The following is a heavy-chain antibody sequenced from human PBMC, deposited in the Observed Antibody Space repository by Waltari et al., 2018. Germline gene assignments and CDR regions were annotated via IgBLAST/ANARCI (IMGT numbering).Heavy chain of an antibody. CDR1: GGSFSGYY. D-gene: IGHD6-19*01. Sequence: QVQLPQWGAGMLKPSETLSLTCAVYGGSFSGYYWTWPRQPPGKGLEWIGEINHSGSTNYNPSRKSRVTISVDTSKNQFSLKLSSVTAADTAVYYCARVGPAVAGSWYFDLWGRGTLVTVSS. CDR3: ARVGPAVAGSWYFDL. CDR2: INHSGST. V-gene: IGHV4-34*01. J-gene: IGHJ2*01.